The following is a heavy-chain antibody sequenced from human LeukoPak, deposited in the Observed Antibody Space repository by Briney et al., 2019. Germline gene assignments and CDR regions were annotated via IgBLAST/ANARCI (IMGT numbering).Heavy chain of an antibody. Sequence: GGSLRLSCAASGFTFISYSMNWVRQAPGKGLEWVSSISSSSSYIYYADSVKGRFTISRDNAKNSLYLQMNSLRAEDTAVYYCARDVTPYYYMDVWGKGTTVTISS. CDR1: GFTFISYS. CDR2: ISSSSSYI. J-gene: IGHJ6*03. D-gene: IGHD3-16*02. V-gene: IGHV3-21*04. CDR3: ARDVTPYYYMDV.